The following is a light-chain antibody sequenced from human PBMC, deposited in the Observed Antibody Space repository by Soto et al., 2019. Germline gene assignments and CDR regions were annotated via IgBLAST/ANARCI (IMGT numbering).Light chain of an antibody. CDR2: GAT. CDR3: QQYDDWPPLT. J-gene: IGKJ4*01. V-gene: IGKV3D-15*01. Sequence: EIVMTQSPATLSVSPGERATLSCRASQSVNIYLAWYQQKPGQAPRLLIFGATYRATGIPARFSGSGSGTEFNLTISSLQSEDFGVYFCQQYDDWPPLTFGGGTKVEIK. CDR1: QSVNIY.